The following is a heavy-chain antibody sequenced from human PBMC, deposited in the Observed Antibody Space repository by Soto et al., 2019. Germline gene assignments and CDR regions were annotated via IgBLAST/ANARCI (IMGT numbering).Heavy chain of an antibody. V-gene: IGHV4-34*01. CDR1: GESFSGYY. J-gene: IGHJ4*02. CDR2: INHSGST. CDR3: AGGPILGRTGLYF. Sequence: QVQLQQWGAGLLKPSETLSLTCAVYGESFSGYYWRWIRQPPGKGLEWIGEINHSGSTNYNPSLTSRVTISVDTSNNQCSLRLDSLTAADTAVYYCAGGPILGRTGLYFCVQGTLVTVSS. D-gene: IGHD3-9*01.